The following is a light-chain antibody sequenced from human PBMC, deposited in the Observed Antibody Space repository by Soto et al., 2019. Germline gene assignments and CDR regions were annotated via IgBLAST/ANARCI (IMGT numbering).Light chain of an antibody. V-gene: IGLV2-23*01. Sequence: QSVLTQPASVSGSPGLSITISCTGTSSDVGSYNLVSWYQQHPGKAPKLMIYEGSKRPSGVSNRFSGSKSGNTASLTISGLLAEDETDYYCCSYAGSSTYVFGTGTKVTVL. CDR3: CSYAGSSTYV. CDR2: EGS. J-gene: IGLJ1*01. CDR1: SSDVGSYNL.